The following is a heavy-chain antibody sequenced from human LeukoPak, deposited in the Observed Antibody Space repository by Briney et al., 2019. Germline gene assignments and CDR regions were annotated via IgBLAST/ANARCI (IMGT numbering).Heavy chain of an antibody. Sequence: PGGSLRLSCAASGFTFSSYGMSWVRQAPGKGLVWVSRINSDGSSTSYADSVKGRFTISRDNAKNTLYLQMNSLRAEDTAVYYCASMYYYYYMDVWGKGTTVTVSS. CDR3: ASMYYYYYMDV. CDR2: INSDGSST. CDR1: GFTFSSYG. V-gene: IGHV3-74*01. J-gene: IGHJ6*03.